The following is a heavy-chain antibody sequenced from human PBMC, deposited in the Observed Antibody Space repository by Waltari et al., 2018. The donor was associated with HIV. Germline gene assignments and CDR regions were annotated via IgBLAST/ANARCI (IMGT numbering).Heavy chain of an antibody. Sequence: EVQLVESGGVVVQPGGSLRPACAAVGFPFDVYAMHWVRQAPGKGLEWVSLISWDGGSTYYADSVKGRFTISRDNSKNSLYLQMNSLRAEDTALYYCSTYGDSEAFDIWGQGTMVTVSS. J-gene: IGHJ3*02. CDR2: ISWDGGST. V-gene: IGHV3-43D*03. CDR1: GFPFDVYA. CDR3: STYGDSEAFDI. D-gene: IGHD4-17*01.